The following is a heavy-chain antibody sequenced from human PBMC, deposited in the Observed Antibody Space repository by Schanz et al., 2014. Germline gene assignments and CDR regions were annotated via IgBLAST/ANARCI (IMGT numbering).Heavy chain of an antibody. J-gene: IGHJ4*02. D-gene: IGHD3-10*01. CDR3: AKYRGYYRVSGSYRELEY. CDR1: GFAFSSYG. V-gene: IGHV3-23*04. CDR2: IGVDGTTT. Sequence: EVQLVESGGGLVQPGGSLRLSCVASGFAFSSYGMNWLRQAPGKGLEWVSVIGVDGTTTYYADSVKGRFTISRDNSKNTLYLQMNSLRPEDTAVYYCAKYRGYYRVSGSYRELEYWGQGTLVTVSS.